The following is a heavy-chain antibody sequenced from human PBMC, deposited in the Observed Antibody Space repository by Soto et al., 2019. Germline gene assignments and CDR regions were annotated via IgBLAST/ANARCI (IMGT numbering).Heavy chain of an antibody. CDR1: ESTFSSYP. CDR3: ARTRLGCRDAFDI. V-gene: IGHV1-69*01. D-gene: IGHD5-12*01. CDR2: IITIFGTA. J-gene: IGHJ3*02. Sequence: KVSGKACESTFSSYPISWLRQAAGQGLEWMGGIITIFGTANYAQQFQGTFTITADEYTIPAYLELSSLRSDATAVYYCARTRLGCRDAFDIWGQRSMAT.